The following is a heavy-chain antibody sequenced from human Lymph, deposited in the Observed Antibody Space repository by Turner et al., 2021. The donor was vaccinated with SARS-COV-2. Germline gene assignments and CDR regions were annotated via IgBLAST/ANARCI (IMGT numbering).Heavy chain of an antibody. D-gene: IGHD3-22*01. V-gene: IGHV3-21*01. Sequence: EVQLVESGGGLVKPGGSLRLPCAASGFSFSRYSMNWVRQAPGKGLEWVSSISSSSSNIYYADSGKGRFTISRDSAKNSLYLQRNSLRAEDTAVYYCARERYDSSGSESYYFDYWGQGTLVTVSS. CDR2: ISSSSSNI. CDR3: ARERYDSSGSESYYFDY. J-gene: IGHJ4*02. CDR1: GFSFSRYS.